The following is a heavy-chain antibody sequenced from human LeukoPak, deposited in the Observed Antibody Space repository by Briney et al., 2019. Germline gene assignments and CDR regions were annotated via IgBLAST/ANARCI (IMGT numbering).Heavy chain of an antibody. CDR2: INRSGST. V-gene: IGHV4-34*01. D-gene: IGHD6-13*01. CDR3: ARARGYSVLDY. Sequence: GSLRLSCAASGFTISSYGMSWVRQPPGKGLEWIGEINRSGSTNYNPSLKSRVTISVDTSKNQFSLELSSVTAADTAVYYCARARGYSVLDYWGQGTLVTVSS. CDR1: GFTISSYG. J-gene: IGHJ4*02.